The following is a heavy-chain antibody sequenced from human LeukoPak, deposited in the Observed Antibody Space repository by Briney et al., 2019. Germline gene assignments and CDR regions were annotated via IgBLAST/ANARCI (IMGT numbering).Heavy chain of an antibody. D-gene: IGHD3-10*01. J-gene: IGHJ4*02. V-gene: IGHV4-4*09. CDR3: ARQEYYGSGSYPDY. CDR1: GGSISSYY. Sequence: SETLSLTCTVSGGSISSYYWSWIRQPPGKGLEWIGYIYTSGSTNYNPSLKSRVTISVDTSKNQFSLKLSSVTAADTAVYYCARQEYYGSGSYPDYWGQGTLVTVSS. CDR2: IYTSGST.